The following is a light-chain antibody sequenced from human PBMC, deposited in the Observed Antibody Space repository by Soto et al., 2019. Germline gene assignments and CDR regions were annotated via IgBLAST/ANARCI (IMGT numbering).Light chain of an antibody. CDR1: QSVSSS. Sequence: EIVLTQSPATLSLSPGERATLSCRASQSVSSSLAWYQQKPGQAPRLLIHDASNRATGIPARFSGSGSGTDFTLTISSLEPEDFAVYYCQQRSNWPITFGQGTRLE. V-gene: IGKV3-11*01. J-gene: IGKJ5*01. CDR3: QQRSNWPIT. CDR2: DAS.